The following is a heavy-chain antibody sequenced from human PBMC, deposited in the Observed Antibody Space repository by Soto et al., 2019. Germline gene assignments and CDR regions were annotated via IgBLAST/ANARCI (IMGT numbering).Heavy chain of an antibody. V-gene: IGHV1-69*13. D-gene: IGHD3-10*01. CDR3: ATYGEVRGVNAPERSHFDY. Sequence: GASVKVSCKASGGTFSNYAISWVRQAPGQGLEWMGGIIPIFGTANYAQRFQGRVTITADESTSTAYMELSSLRSEDTAVYYCATYGEVRGVNAPERSHFDYWGQGTLVTVSS. CDR2: IIPIFGTA. CDR1: GGTFSNYA. J-gene: IGHJ4*02.